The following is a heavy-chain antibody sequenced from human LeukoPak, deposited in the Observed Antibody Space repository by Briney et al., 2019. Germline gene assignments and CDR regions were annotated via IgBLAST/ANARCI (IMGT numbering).Heavy chain of an antibody. D-gene: IGHD6-19*01. J-gene: IGHJ4*02. CDR1: GASISSYY. CDR2: IYYSGSNSGST. V-gene: IGHV4-59*08. Sequence: SETLSLTCTVSGASISSYYWSWIRQPPGKGLEWIGYIYYSGSNSGSTNYNSSLKSRVTISADTSKNQFSLKLTSVTAADTAVYYCARQGEQWLDFDYWGQGTLVTVSS. CDR3: ARQGEQWLDFDY.